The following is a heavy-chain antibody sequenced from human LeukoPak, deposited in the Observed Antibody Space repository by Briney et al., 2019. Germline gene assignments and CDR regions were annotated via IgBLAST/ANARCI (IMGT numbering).Heavy chain of an antibody. J-gene: IGHJ4*02. CDR2: ISSSSSTI. CDR1: GFTFSSYS. Sequence: GGSLRLSCAASGFTFSSYSMNWVRQAPGKGLEWVSYISSSSSTIYYADSVKGRFTISRDNAKNSLYLQMNSLRAEDTAVYYCAREGYSYGPDYWGQGTLVTVSS. CDR3: AREGYSYGPDY. V-gene: IGHV3-48*04. D-gene: IGHD5-18*01.